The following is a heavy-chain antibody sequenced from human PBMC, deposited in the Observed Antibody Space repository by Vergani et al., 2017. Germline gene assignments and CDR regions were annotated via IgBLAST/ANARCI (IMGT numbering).Heavy chain of an antibody. V-gene: IGHV3-15*01. CDR2: IKSKTDGGTT. J-gene: IGHJ4*02. CDR1: GFTFSNDW. Sequence: EVQLVESGGGLVKPGGSLRLSCAASGFTFSNDWMSWVRQAPGKGLEWVGRIKSKTDGGTTDYAEPVKGRFTISRDDSKNTLYLQMNSLKTEDTAVYYCTTPLAYSGGDCCFYWGQGTLVTVSS. CDR3: TTPLAYSGGDCCFY. D-gene: IGHD2-21*02.